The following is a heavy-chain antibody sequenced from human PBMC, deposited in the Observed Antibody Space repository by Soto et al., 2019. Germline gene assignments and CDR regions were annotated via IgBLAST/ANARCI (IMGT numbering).Heavy chain of an antibody. J-gene: IGHJ5*02. Sequence: LSLTCNMSGDSYSISTYSWSWIRQPPGKALQWIGFIYQSGVTSYNPSLASRVSISLDRSNNRCSLKLKSVTAADTAVYFCAGMPYTSGLRFDPWGPGALVTVSS. CDR1: GDSYSISTYS. CDR3: AGMPYTSGLRFDP. CDR2: IYQSGVT. V-gene: IGHV4-30-2*01. D-gene: IGHD6-19*01.